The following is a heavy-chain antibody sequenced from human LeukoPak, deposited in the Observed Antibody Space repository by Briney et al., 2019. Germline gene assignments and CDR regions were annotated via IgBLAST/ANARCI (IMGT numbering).Heavy chain of an antibody. CDR3: ASGGYSYGFDY. J-gene: IGHJ4*02. CDR2: IYHNGNT. V-gene: IGHV4-30-2*01. D-gene: IGHD5-18*01. Sequence: ASETLSLTCAVSGGSISSGGYSWSWIRQPPGKGLEWIGYIYHNGNTYYSPSLKSRVTISVDRSKNQLSLKLSSVTAADTAMYYCASGGYSYGFDYRGQGTLVTVSS. CDR1: GGSISSGGYS.